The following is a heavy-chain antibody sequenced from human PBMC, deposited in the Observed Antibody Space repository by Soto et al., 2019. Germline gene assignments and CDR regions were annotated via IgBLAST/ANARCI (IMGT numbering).Heavy chain of an antibody. CDR2: ISSSGSNI. Sequence: EVQLVESGGGLVQPGGSLRLSCAASGLSLSGYSMNWVRQAPGKGLEWVSFISSSGSNIYYADSVKGRFTISRDDAKNSLYVHMNSLRDGDTAVYYCARDGVGANPGDAFDIWGQGTMVTVSS. CDR3: ARDGVGANPGDAFDI. V-gene: IGHV3-48*02. J-gene: IGHJ3*02. D-gene: IGHD1-26*01. CDR1: GLSLSGYS.